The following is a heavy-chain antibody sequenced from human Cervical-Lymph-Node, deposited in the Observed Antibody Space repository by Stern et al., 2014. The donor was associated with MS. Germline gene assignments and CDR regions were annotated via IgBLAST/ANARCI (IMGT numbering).Heavy chain of an antibody. CDR1: GFTFSSYG. CDR3: ARDYEDTSMLFDH. V-gene: IGHV3-30*03. D-gene: IGHD2-8*01. Sequence: DQLVESGGDVVQPGRSLRLSCAASGFTFSSYGMHWVRQAPGKGLEWVTVISYDATHKYYAASVKCRFTISRDNSKNTLHLQINSVTPDDTAIYYCARDYEDTSMLFDHWGQGTLVTVSS. J-gene: IGHJ4*02. CDR2: ISYDATHK.